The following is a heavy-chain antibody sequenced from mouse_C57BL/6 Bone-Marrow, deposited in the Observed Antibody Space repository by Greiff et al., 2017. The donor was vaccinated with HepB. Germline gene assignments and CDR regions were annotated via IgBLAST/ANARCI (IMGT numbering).Heavy chain of an antibody. V-gene: IGHV1-52*01. CDR1: GYTFTSYW. J-gene: IGHJ2*01. CDR3: ARGAVNYFDY. CDR2: IDPSDSET. Sequence: QVQLQQPGAELVRPGSSVKLSCKASGYTFTSYWMHWVKQGPIQGLEWIGNIDPSDSETHYNQKFKDKATLTVDKSSSTAYMQLSSLTSEDSAVYYCARGAVNYFDYWGQGTTLTVSS. D-gene: IGHD1-1*01.